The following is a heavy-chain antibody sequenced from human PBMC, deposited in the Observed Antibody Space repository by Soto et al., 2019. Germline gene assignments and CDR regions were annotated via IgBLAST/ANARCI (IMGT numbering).Heavy chain of an antibody. CDR3: AKDFGLYDSSGYPFDP. D-gene: IGHD3-22*01. Sequence: GGSLRLSCAASGFTFSSYTMHWVRQAPGKGLEWVAVISYDGSNKYYADSVKGRFTISRDNSKNTLYLQMNSLRAEDTAVYYCAKDFGLYDSSGYPFDPWGQGTLVTVSS. CDR2: ISYDGSNK. J-gene: IGHJ5*02. CDR1: GFTFSSYT. V-gene: IGHV3-30*18.